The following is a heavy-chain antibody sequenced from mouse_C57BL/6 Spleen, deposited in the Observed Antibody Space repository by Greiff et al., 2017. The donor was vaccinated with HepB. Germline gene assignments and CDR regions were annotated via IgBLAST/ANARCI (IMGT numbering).Heavy chain of an antibody. J-gene: IGHJ4*01. Sequence: VQLQQSGAELVRPGASVKLSCKASGYTFTDYYINWVKQRPGQGLEWIARIYPGSGNTYYNEKFKGKATLTAEKSSSTAYMQLSSLTSEDSAVYFCHYSNYYYAMDYWGQGTSVTVSS. CDR1: GYTFTDYY. V-gene: IGHV1-76*01. D-gene: IGHD2-5*01. CDR3: HYSNYYYAMDY. CDR2: IYPGSGNT.